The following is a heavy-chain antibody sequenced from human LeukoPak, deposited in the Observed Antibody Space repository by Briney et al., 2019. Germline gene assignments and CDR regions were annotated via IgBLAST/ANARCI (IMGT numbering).Heavy chain of an antibody. CDR2: INHSGST. D-gene: IGHD3-10*01. CDR1: GLTFSTYG. CDR3: ARVKYGSGSYYNYRNNWFDP. Sequence: PGGSLRLSCAGSGLTFSTYGMSWIRQPPGKGLEWIGEINHSGSTNYNPSLKSRVTISVDTSKNQFSLKLSSVTAADTAVYYCARVKYGSGSYYNYRNNWFDPWGQGTLVTVSS. J-gene: IGHJ5*02. V-gene: IGHV4-34*01.